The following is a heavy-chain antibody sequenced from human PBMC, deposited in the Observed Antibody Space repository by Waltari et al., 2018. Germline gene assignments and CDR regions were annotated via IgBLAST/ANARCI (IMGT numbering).Heavy chain of an antibody. CDR1: GDSLSNYY. CDR3: ARESSAFYYGSSGYYYFDN. V-gene: IGHV4-59*01. Sequence: QVQLRESGPGLVKPSETLSLTCTVSGDSLSNYYWSWIRQPPGKRLEWLGPIYFRGSTAYNPSRRSRVTISIETSQNQFSLTLTSVTAADTAVYYCARESSAFYYGSSGYYYFDNWGRGTLVTVSS. D-gene: IGHD3-22*01. J-gene: IGHJ4*02. CDR2: IYFRGST.